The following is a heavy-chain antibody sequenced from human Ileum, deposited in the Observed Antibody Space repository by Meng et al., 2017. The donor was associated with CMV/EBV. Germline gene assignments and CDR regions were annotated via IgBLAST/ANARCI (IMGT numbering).Heavy chain of an antibody. D-gene: IGHD6-13*01. J-gene: IGHJ4*02. CDR3: ARGTRSSWYDY. V-gene: IGHV1-8*03. Sequence: ASVKVFCKASGYTFSSYDINWVRQATGQGLEWMGWMNPNSGNTGYAQKFQGRVTITRNNSISTAYMELSSLRSEDTAVYYCARGTRSSWYDYWGQGTLVTVSS. CDR1: GYTFSSYD. CDR2: MNPNSGNT.